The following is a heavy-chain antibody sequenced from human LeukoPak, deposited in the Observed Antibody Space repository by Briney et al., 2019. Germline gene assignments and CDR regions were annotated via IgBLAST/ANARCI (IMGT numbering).Heavy chain of an antibody. CDR3: ARGLTTFDY. V-gene: IGHV3-23*01. Sequence: PGGSLRLSCTASGFVFSDFAMSWVRQAPGKGLEWVSTINYNGGTTYYPDSVKGRFTVSRDNSKDTVYLQMNSPRAEDTAVYYCARGLTTFDYWGQGTLVTVSS. D-gene: IGHD1-14*01. J-gene: IGHJ4*02. CDR1: GFVFSDFA. CDR2: INYNGGTT.